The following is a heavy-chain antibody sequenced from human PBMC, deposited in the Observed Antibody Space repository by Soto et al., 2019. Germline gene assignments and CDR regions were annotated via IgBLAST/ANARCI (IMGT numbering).Heavy chain of an antibody. Sequence: SETLSLTCTVSGGAISRYYWSWIRQPPGKGLEWIGYMYNTGSIVYNPSFKSRVTISVDTSKIQFSLKLNSVTAADTAVYYCARDLWGYCGTDCYPLDVWGQGTTVTVS. CDR2: MYNTGSI. CDR3: ARDLWGYCGTDCYPLDV. V-gene: IGHV4-59*01. J-gene: IGHJ6*02. D-gene: IGHD2-21*02. CDR1: GGAISRYY.